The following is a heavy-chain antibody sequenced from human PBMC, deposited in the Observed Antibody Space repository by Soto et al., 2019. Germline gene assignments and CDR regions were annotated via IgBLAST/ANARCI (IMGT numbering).Heavy chain of an antibody. CDR1: GGTFSTYT. CDR3: ACDVQTGVVYVDN. Sequence: QVQLVQSGAEVKKPGSSVKVSCKASGGTFSTYTISWVRQAPGQGLEWLGRIIPLFGLPNHAQKFQDRVTITADKSTDTAYLEMNSLRPEDTAVYYCACDVQTGVVYVDNWGQGTLVTFSS. V-gene: IGHV1-69*02. J-gene: IGHJ4*02. CDR2: IIPLFGLP. D-gene: IGHD1-1*01.